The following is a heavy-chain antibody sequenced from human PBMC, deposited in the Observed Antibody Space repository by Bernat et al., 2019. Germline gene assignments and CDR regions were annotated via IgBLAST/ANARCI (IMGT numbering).Heavy chain of an antibody. D-gene: IGHD6-19*01. CDR2: ISYDGSNK. CDR1: GFTFSSYA. CDR3: ARSSSGWYVFFDS. Sequence: QVQLVESGGGVVQPGRSLRLSCAASGFTFSSYAMHWVRQAPGKGLEWVAVISYDGSNKYYADSVKGRFTISRDNSKNTLYLQMNSLRAEDTAVYYCARSSSGWYVFFDSWGQGTLVTVSS. J-gene: IGHJ4*02. V-gene: IGHV3-30*01.